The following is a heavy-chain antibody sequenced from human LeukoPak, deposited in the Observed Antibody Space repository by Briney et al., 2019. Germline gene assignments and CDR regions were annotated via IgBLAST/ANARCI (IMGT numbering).Heavy chain of an antibody. CDR2: FYYSGST. CDR3: ARITPRPWGAFDI. J-gene: IGHJ3*02. D-gene: IGHD1-26*01. Sequence: SETLSLTCTVSGGSISSYYWSWIRQPPEKGLEWIGYFYYSGSTNYNPSLKSRVTISLDTSKNQFSLKLSSVTAADTAVYYCARITPRPWGAFDIWGQGTMVTVSS. CDR1: GGSISSYY. V-gene: IGHV4-59*01.